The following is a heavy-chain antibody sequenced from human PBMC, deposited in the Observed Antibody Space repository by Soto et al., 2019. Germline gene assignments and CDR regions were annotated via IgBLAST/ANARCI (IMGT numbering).Heavy chain of an antibody. J-gene: IGHJ4*02. CDR1: GGTFSSYT. CDR3: ESGPTRCSGGSCYPDY. Sequence: QVQLVQSGAEVKKPGSSVKVSCKASGGTFSSYTISWVRQAPGQGLEWMGRIIPILGIANYAQKFQGRVTITADKSTSTAYMELSSLRSEDTAVYYCESGPTRCSGGSCYPDYWGQGTLVTVSS. CDR2: IIPILGIA. D-gene: IGHD2-15*01. V-gene: IGHV1-69*02.